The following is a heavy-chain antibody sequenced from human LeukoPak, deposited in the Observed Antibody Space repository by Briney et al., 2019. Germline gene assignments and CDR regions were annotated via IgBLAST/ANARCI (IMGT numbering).Heavy chain of an antibody. CDR3: ARESTRGSNWDSFDY. CDR1: GFTFSSYE. Sequence: GGSLRLSCAASGFTFSSYEMNWVRQAPGKGLEWVSYITSSGITTQYADSVKGRFTISRDNDKSSVYLQMNSLRAEDTAIYYCARESTRGSNWDSFDYWGQGTLVTVSS. D-gene: IGHD6-13*01. V-gene: IGHV3-48*03. CDR2: ITSSGITT. J-gene: IGHJ4*02.